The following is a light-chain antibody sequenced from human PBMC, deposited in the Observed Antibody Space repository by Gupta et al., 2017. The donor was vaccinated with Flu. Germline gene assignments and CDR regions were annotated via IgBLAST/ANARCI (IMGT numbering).Light chain of an antibody. CDR1: QSDSSY. CDR3: QQRRYGPRALT. Sequence: EIVFTQSPATLSLSPGERATLSCRASQSDSSYFAWYQQKSGQAPRLLIYDTSNRAAGIPARFSGSGDGTNFTLTISSREPEDFAVYFWQQRRYGPRALTFGGGSRVEIK. V-gene: IGKV3-11*01. J-gene: IGKJ4*01. CDR2: DTS.